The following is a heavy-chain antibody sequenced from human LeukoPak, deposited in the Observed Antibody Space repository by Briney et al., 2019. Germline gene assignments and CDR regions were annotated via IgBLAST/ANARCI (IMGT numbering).Heavy chain of an antibody. CDR1: GFTFSDYY. V-gene: IGHV3-11*04. CDR2: ISSSGSTI. J-gene: IGHJ3*02. D-gene: IGHD5-24*01. CDR3: ARARDGYNSGAFDI. Sequence: PGGSLRLSCAASGFTFSDYYMSWIRQAPGKGLEWASYISSSGSTIYYADSVKGRFTISRDNAKNSLYLQMNSLRAEDTAVYYCARARDGYNSGAFDIWGQGTMVTVSS.